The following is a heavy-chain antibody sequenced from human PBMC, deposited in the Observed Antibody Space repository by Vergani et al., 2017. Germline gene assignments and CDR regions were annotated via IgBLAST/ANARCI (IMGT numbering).Heavy chain of an antibody. Sequence: QVQVVQSGAEVKKSGASVKVSCKTSGYTFSNYYMHWVRQAPGQGLEWMGIINPSGGHTNYAQKFQGRVTMTRDTSTSTVYMELSSLRSEDTAIYYCARGDYGILTGYRYWGQGTLGNGS. CDR3: ARGDYGILTGYRY. CDR1: GYTFSNYY. CDR2: INPSGGHT. V-gene: IGHV1-46*03. J-gene: IGHJ4*02. D-gene: IGHD3-9*01.